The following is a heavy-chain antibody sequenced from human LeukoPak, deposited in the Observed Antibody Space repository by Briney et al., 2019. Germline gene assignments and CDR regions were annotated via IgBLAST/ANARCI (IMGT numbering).Heavy chain of an antibody. D-gene: IGHD4-17*01. CDR1: GGTFSSYA. Sequence: AASVKVSCKASGGTFSSYAISWVRQAPGQGLEWMGRIIPILGITNYAQEFQGRVTITADKSTSTAYMELSSLRSEDTAVYYCARSLNYGDFLFDYWGQGTLVTVSS. V-gene: IGHV1-69*04. CDR3: ARSLNYGDFLFDY. J-gene: IGHJ4*02. CDR2: IIPILGIT.